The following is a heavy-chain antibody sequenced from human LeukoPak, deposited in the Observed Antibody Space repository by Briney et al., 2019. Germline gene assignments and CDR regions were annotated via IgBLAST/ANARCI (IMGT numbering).Heavy chain of an antibody. V-gene: IGHV4-4*07. CDR3: ARALAYCGGDCPKGWFDP. CDR1: GGSISSYY. D-gene: IGHD2-21*01. Sequence: SETLSLTCTVSGGSISSYYWSWIRQPAGKGLEWIGRIYTSGSTNYNPSLKSRVTMSVDTSKNQFSLKLSSVTAADTAVYYCARALAYCGGDCPKGWFDPWGQGTLVTVSS. CDR2: IYTSGST. J-gene: IGHJ5*02.